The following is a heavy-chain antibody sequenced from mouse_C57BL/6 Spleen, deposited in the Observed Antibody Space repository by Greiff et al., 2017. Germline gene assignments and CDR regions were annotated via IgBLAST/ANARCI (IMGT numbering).Heavy chain of an antibody. CDR1: GFTFSSYA. Sequence: EVQGVESGGGLVKPGGSLKLSCAASGFTFSSYAMSWVRQTPEKRLEWVATISDGGSYTYYPDNVKGRFTISRDNAKKNLYLQMSHLKSEDTAMYYCARDSPGPYAMDYWGQGTSVTVSS. CDR2: ISDGGSYT. D-gene: IGHD6-1*01. J-gene: IGHJ4*01. CDR3: ARDSPGPYAMDY. V-gene: IGHV5-4*01.